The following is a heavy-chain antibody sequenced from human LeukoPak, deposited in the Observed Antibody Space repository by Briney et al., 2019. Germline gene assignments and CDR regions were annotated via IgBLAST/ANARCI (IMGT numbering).Heavy chain of an antibody. D-gene: IGHD3-22*01. Sequence: GGSLRPSCAASGFTFSSYAMHWVRQAPGKGLEWVAVISYDGSNKYYADSVKGRFTISRDNSKNTLYLQMNSLRAEDTAVYYCARSGDYYDSSGYYYYYYGMDVWGQGTTVTVSS. J-gene: IGHJ6*02. CDR3: ARSGDYYDSSGYYYYYYGMDV. V-gene: IGHV3-30*04. CDR2: ISYDGSNK. CDR1: GFTFSSYA.